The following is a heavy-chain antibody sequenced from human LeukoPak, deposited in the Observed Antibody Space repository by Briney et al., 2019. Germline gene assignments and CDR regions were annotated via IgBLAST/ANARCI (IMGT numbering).Heavy chain of an antibody. Sequence: GGSLRLSCAASGFTFSSYSMNWVRQAPGKGLEWVSSISGSSSYIYYADSVKGRFTISRDNGKNSLYLQMNSLRAEDTAVYYCARDDDSSGYEGDWGQGTLVTVPS. CDR3: ARDDDSSGYEGD. CDR1: GFTFSSYS. V-gene: IGHV3-21*01. CDR2: ISGSSSYI. J-gene: IGHJ4*02. D-gene: IGHD3-22*01.